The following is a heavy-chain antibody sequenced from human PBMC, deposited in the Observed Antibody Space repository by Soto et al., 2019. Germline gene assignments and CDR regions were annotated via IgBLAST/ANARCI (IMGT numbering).Heavy chain of an antibody. Sequence: GGSLRLSCAASGFTFSSYDMHWVRQATGKGLEWVSAIGTAGDTYYPGSVKGRFTISRENAKNSLYLQMNSLRAEDTAVYYCARRAKFWSGYLAIYHYYGMDVWGQGTTVTVSS. V-gene: IGHV3-13*01. CDR2: IGTAGDT. D-gene: IGHD3-3*01. J-gene: IGHJ6*02. CDR3: ARRAKFWSGYLAIYHYYGMDV. CDR1: GFTFSSYD.